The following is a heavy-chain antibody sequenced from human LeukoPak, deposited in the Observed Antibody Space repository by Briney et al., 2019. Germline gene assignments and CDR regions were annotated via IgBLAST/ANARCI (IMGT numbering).Heavy chain of an antibody. D-gene: IGHD3-22*01. CDR2: IYYSGST. V-gene: IGHV4-39*01. CDR3: ARQPSIYYDSSGYVGY. CDR1: GGSISSSSYY. J-gene: IGHJ4*02. Sequence: SETLSLTCTVSGGSISSSSYYWGWIRQPPGKGLEWIGSIYYSGSTYYNPSLKSRVTISVDTSKNQFSLKLSSVTAADTAVYYCARQPSIYYDSSGYVGYWGQGTLVTVSS.